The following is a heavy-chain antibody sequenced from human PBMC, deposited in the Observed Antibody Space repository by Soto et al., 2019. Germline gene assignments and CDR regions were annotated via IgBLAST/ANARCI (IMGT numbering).Heavy chain of an antibody. D-gene: IGHD6-13*01. CDR3: VRDRADFSSTYYHYFSV. V-gene: IGHV4-4*07. J-gene: IGHJ2*01. CDR1: GTSVRHFY. Sequence: SETLSLTCKVSGTSVRHFYWSWIRQSAGKGLEWIGRIYSTGTTNFNPSLKSRLTMSMDMSKKQVSLNLTSVTAADTAVYYCVRDRADFSSTYYHYFSVWGRGTLVTVSS. CDR2: IYSTGTT.